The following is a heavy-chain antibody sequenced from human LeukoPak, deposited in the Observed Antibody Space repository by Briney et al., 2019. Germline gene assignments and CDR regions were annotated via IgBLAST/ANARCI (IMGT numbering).Heavy chain of an antibody. CDR2: ISSSSSTI. CDR3: ARDDDFWSGYYSNFDY. D-gene: IGHD3-3*01. J-gene: IGHJ4*02. V-gene: IGHV3-48*01. Sequence: PGGSLRLSCAASGFTFSSYSMNWVRQAPGKGLEWVSYISSSSSTIYYAESVKGRFTISRDNAKNSLYLQMNSLRAEDTAVYYCARDDDFWSGYYSNFDYWGQGTLVTVSS. CDR1: GFTFSSYS.